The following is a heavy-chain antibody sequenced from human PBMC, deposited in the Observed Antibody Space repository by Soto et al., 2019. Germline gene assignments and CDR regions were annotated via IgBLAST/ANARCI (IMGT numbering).Heavy chain of an antibody. Sequence: PSETLSLTCTVSGGSISDISYCWGWIRQPPGKGLQWIGCMFYSGATYYNPSLKNRVTLSVDTSNNEFSLKLVSVTAPDTAVYYCARHKSGSDWLDPWGQATLVTVS. V-gene: IGHV4-39*01. CDR3: ARHKSGSDWLDP. CDR1: GGSISDISYC. CDR2: MFYSGAT. J-gene: IGHJ5*01. D-gene: IGHD2-15*01.